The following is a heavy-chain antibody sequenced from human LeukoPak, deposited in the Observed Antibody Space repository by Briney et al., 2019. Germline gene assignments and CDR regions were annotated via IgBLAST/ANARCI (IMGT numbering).Heavy chain of an antibody. CDR2: IYHSGST. D-gene: IGHD1-26*01. V-gene: IGHV4-4*02. CDR1: GGSISSSNW. CDR3: ARVPGLGRYSGSYYSDY. J-gene: IGHJ4*02. Sequence: PSGTLSLTCAVSGGSISSSNWWSWVRQPPGKGLEWIGEIYHSGSTNYNPSLKSRVTISVGKSKNQFSLKLSSVTAADTAVYYCARVPGLGRYSGSYYSDYWGQGTLVTVSS.